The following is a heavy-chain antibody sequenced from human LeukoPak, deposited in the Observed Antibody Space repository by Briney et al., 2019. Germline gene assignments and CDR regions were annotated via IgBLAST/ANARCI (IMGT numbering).Heavy chain of an antibody. CDR3: AKDPPRGEGYYFDY. Sequence: GGSLGLSCAASGFTFRSYAMSWVRQAPGKGLEWVSAISGSGGSTYYADSVKGRFTISRDNSKNTLYLQMNSLRAEDTAVYYCAKDPPRGEGYYFDYWGQGTLVTVSS. CDR2: ISGSGGST. J-gene: IGHJ4*02. CDR1: GFTFRSYA. V-gene: IGHV3-23*01.